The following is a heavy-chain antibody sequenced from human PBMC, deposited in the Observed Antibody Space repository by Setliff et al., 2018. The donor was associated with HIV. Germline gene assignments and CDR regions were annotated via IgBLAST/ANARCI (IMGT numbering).Heavy chain of an antibody. V-gene: IGHV4-39*01. CDR2: IHYNDGKT. D-gene: IGHD2-21*02. CDR1: GDSITNSMHY. Sequence: SETLSLTCTVSGDSITNSMHYWSWIRQPPGKGLEFIGSIHYNDGKTYYNAALRSRVTISADTSKNQFSLKLNSVTAADTAVYYCARVSGKDVVTANFDYWGQGTLVTVSS. J-gene: IGHJ4*02. CDR3: ARVSGKDVVTANFDY.